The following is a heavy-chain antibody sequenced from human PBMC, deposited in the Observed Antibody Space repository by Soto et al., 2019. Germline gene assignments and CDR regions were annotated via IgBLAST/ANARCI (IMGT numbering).Heavy chain of an antibody. V-gene: IGHV4-34*01. J-gene: IGHJ4*02. Sequence: PSETLSLTCAVYGGSFSGYYWSWIRQPPGKGLEWIGEINHSGSTNHNPSLKSRVTISVDTSKNQFSLKLSSVTAADTAVYYCARGRTMVRLDYWGQGTLVTVSS. CDR1: GGSFSGYY. CDR3: ARGRTMVRLDY. D-gene: IGHD3-10*01. CDR2: INHSGST.